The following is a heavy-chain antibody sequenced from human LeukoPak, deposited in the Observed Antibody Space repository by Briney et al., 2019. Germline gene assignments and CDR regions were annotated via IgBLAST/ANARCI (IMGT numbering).Heavy chain of an antibody. CDR3: AKDRRDAFLGDAFDI. CDR2: ISGGGVST. Sequence: GGSLRLSCAASGFTFSSYAMSWVRQAPGKGLEWVSVISGGGVSTYYADSVKDRFTISRDDSKNTLYLHMNSLRAEDTAVYYCAKDRRDAFLGDAFDIWGQGTMVTVSS. D-gene: IGHD5-24*01. J-gene: IGHJ3*02. CDR1: GFTFSSYA. V-gene: IGHV3-23*01.